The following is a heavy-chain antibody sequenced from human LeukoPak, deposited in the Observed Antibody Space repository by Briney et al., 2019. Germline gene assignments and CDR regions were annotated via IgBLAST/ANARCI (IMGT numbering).Heavy chain of an antibody. CDR2: IGAHGANR. CDR1: GYTFTSYL. Sequence: ASVKVSCKTSGYTFTSYLISWMRQAPGQGLEWMGWIGAHGANRNYAQKFQGRVTMTTDSSTSTAYMEVRSLRSDDTAVYYCARWGIAAAGTPGRAHYFDYWGQGTLVTVSS. V-gene: IGHV1-18*01. CDR3: ARWGIAAAGTPGRAHYFDY. J-gene: IGHJ4*02. D-gene: IGHD6-13*01.